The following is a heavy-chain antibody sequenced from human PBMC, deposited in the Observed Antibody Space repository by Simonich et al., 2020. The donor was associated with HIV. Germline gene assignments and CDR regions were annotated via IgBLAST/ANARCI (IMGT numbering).Heavy chain of an antibody. CDR2: INPNRGVT. CDR3: AREITMVRGYYGMDV. D-gene: IGHD3-10*01. V-gene: IGHV1-2*02. CDR1: GYTFTGNY. Sequence: QVQLVQSGAEVKKPGASVKVSCKASGYTFTGNYMHWVRQAPGQGLEWMGWINPNRGVTNDAQKLQGRVTMTRDTSISTAYMELRRLKSDDTAVYYCAREITMVRGYYGMDVWGQGTTVTVSS. J-gene: IGHJ6*02.